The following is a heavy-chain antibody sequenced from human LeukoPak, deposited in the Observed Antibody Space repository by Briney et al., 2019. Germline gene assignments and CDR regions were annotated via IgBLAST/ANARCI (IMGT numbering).Heavy chain of an antibody. CDR3: AKDRDSSGYYADY. CDR1: GFTFSSYG. D-gene: IGHD3-22*01. J-gene: IGHJ4*02. V-gene: IGHV3-30*18. CDR2: ISYDGSNK. Sequence: GGSLRLSCAASGFTFSSYGMHWVRQAPGKGLEWVAVISYDGSNKYYADSVKGRFTISRDNSNNTLYLQMNSLRAEDTAVYYCAKDRDSSGYYADYWGQGTLVTVSS.